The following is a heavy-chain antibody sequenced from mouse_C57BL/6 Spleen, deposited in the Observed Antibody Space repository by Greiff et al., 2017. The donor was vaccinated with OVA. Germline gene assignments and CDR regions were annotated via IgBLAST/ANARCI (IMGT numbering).Heavy chain of an antibody. CDR2: ISSGSSTI. CDR3: ARGDCYYVGYFDY. D-gene: IGHD2-3*01. V-gene: IGHV5-17*01. J-gene: IGHJ2*01. CDR1: GFTFSDYG. Sequence: EVKLVESGGGLVKPGGSLKLSCAASGFTFSDYGMHWVRQAPEKGLEWVAYISSGSSTIYYADTVKGRFTISRDNAKNTLFLQMTSLRSEDTAMYYCARGDCYYVGYFDYWGQGTTLTVSS.